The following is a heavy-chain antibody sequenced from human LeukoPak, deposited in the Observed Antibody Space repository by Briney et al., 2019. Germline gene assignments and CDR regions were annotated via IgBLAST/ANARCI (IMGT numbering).Heavy chain of an antibody. V-gene: IGHV1-18*01. CDR3: ARAGRPTVVGATIDY. CDR1: GYTFTSYG. J-gene: IGHJ4*02. CDR2: ISAYNGNT. D-gene: IGHD1-26*01. Sequence: ASVKVSCKASGYTFTSYGISWVRQAPGQGLEWMGWISAYNGNTNYAQKLQGRVTMTTDTSTSTAYMELRSLRSDDTAVYYCARAGRPTVVGATIDYWGQGTLVTVSS.